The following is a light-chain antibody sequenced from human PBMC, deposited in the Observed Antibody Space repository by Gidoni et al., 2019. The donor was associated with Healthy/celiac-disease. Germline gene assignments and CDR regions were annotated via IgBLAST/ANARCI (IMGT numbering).Light chain of an antibody. J-gene: IGLJ1*01. CDR2: DVS. V-gene: IGLV2-14*03. CDR1: SSYVGGYNY. Sequence: QSALTQPASVSGSPGQSITISCTGTSSYVGGYNYVSWYQHHPGKAPKLMIYDVSNRPSGVSNRFSGSKSGNTASLTISGLQAEDEADYYCSSYTSSSTFYVFGTGTKVTVL. CDR3: SSYTSSSTFYV.